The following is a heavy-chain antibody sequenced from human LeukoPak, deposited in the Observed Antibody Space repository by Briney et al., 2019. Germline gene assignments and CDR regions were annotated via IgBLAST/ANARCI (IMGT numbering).Heavy chain of an antibody. D-gene: IGHD2-2*03. Sequence: SETLSLTCTVSGGSISSYYWSWLRQPPGKGLEWIGYIYYSGSTNYNPSLKSRVTISVDTSKNQFSLKLGSVTAADTAVYYCARDGYCDSSTCPGAFDIWGQGTMVTVSS. CDR3: ARDGYCDSSTCPGAFDI. J-gene: IGHJ3*02. CDR1: GGSISSYY. CDR2: IYYSGST. V-gene: IGHV4-59*01.